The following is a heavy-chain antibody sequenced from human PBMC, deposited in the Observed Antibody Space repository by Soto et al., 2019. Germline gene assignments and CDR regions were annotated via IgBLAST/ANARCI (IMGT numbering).Heavy chain of an antibody. CDR3: AKNLWPSGPRYYYYGMDV. D-gene: IGHD3-10*01. CDR1: GFTFSSYG. Sequence: PGGSLRLSCAASGFTFSSYGMHWVRQAPGKGLEWVAVISYDGSNKYYADSVKGRFTISRDNSKNTLYLQMNSLRAEDTAVYYCAKNLWPSGPRYYYYGMDVWGQGTTVTAP. V-gene: IGHV3-30*18. CDR2: ISYDGSNK. J-gene: IGHJ6*02.